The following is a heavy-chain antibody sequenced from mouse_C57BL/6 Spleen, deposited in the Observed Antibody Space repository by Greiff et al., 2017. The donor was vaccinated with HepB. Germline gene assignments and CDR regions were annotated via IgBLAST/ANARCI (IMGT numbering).Heavy chain of an antibody. V-gene: IGHV1-82*01. CDR2: IYPGDGDT. Sequence: VQLQQSGPELVKPGASVKISCKASGYAFSSSWMNWVKQRPGKGLEWIGRIYPGDGDTNYNGKFKGKATLTADKSSSTAIMQLSSLTSEDSAVYCCAIHSNYVYYYAMDYWGQGTSVTVSS. CDR3: AIHSNYVYYYAMDY. D-gene: IGHD2-5*01. J-gene: IGHJ4*01. CDR1: GYAFSSSW.